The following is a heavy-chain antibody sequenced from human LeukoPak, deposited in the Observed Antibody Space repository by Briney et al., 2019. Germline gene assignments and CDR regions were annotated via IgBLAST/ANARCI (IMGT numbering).Heavy chain of an antibody. CDR2: IYKDGTT. CDR3: ARDPGSINGMDV. V-gene: IGHV3-66*01. CDR1: GFTVSSNY. Sequence: GGSLRLSCAASGFTVSSNYMNWVRQAPGKGLEWVSVIYKDGTTYYADSVKGRFTISRDTSKNTLDLQMNSLRAEDTALYYCARDPGSINGMDVWGQGTTVTVSS. D-gene: IGHD2/OR15-2a*01. J-gene: IGHJ6*02.